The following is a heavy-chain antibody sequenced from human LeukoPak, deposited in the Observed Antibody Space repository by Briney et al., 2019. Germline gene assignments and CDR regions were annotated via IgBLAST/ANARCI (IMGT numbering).Heavy chain of an antibody. CDR1: GFTFSSYG. J-gene: IGHJ4*02. V-gene: IGHV3-30*03. Sequence: GGSLRLSCAASGFTFSSYGMHWVRQAPGKGLEWVAVISYDGSNKYYADSVKGRFTISRDNSKNTLYLQMNSLRAEDTAVYYCARTYSSGPLDHWGQGTQVTVSS. CDR2: ISYDGSNK. CDR3: ARTYSSGPLDH. D-gene: IGHD3-10*01.